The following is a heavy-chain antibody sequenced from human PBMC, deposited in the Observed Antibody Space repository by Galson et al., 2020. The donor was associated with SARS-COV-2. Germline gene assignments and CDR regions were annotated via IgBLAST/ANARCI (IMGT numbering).Heavy chain of an antibody. D-gene: IGHD4-4*01. CDR2: TNWNDDK. CDR1: GNSLSTTGAV. Sequence: SGPTLMKPRQTITLTRTFSGNSLSTTGAVMGWSRQPPGTDLERRPLTNWNDDKRYSPSLKTRLTITKDTSKNQVVLTMANMDPVDTATYYCALLKGDYSTWQTSGDYWGQGTLVTVSS. V-gene: IGHV2-5*01. CDR3: ALLKGDYSTWQTSGDY. J-gene: IGHJ4*02.